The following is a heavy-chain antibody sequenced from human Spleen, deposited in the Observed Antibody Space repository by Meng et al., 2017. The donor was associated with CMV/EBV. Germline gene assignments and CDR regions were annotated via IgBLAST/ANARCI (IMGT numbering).Heavy chain of an antibody. V-gene: IGHV3-33*01. CDR2: IWFDGSNK. Sequence: GESLKISCAASGFSFRNYGMHWVRQAPGKGLDWVAVIWFDGSNKYYADSVKGRFTISRDNSKNTLFLQMNSLTAEDTAVYYCARGYCSSTSCYLSYYYGMDVWGQGTTVTVSS. J-gene: IGHJ6*02. CDR1: GFSFRNYG. D-gene: IGHD2-2*01. CDR3: ARGYCSSTSCYLSYYYGMDV.